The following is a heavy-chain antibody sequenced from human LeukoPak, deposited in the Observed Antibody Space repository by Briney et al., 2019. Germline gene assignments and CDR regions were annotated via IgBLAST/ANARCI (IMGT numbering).Heavy chain of an antibody. CDR3: ARDHRHRDSSGYYYYYYYMDV. CDR1: GGSISSGDYY. D-gene: IGHD3-22*01. V-gene: IGHV4-30-4*08. J-gene: IGHJ6*03. CDR2: IYYSGST. Sequence: SQTLSLTCTVSGGSISSGDYYWSWIRQPPGKGLEWIRYIYYSGSTYYNPSLKSRVTISVDTSKNQFSLKLSSVTAADTAVYYCARDHRHRDSSGYYYYYYYMDVWGKGTTVTVSS.